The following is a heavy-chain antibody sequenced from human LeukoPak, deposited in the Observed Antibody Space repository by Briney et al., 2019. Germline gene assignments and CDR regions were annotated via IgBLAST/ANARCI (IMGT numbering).Heavy chain of an antibody. CDR2: ISGDGGST. D-gene: IGHD3-22*01. CDR1: GFSFDDYA. J-gene: IGHJ5*01. V-gene: IGHV3-43*02. Sequence: GGSLRLSCAAPGFSFDDYAIHWVRQAPGKGLEWVSLISGDGGSTFYADSVKGRFTISRDNSKNSLYLQMSSLRSEDTALYYCARESDSSGWHDSWGQGTLVTVSS. CDR3: ARESDSSGWHDS.